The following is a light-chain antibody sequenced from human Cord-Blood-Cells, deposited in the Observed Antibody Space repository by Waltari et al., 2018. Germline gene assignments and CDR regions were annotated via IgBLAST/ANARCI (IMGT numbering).Light chain of an antibody. CDR2: EVS. CDR1: SSAGGGYNY. J-gene: IGLJ2*01. Sequence: QSALTQPPSAAWSPGRSVTISFTGPSSAGGGYNYVAWYQQHQGKAPKLMIYEVSKRPSGGPDRFSGSKSGNTASLTVSGLQAEDEADYYCRSYAGSNNLVFGGGTKLAVL. CDR3: RSYAGSNNLV. V-gene: IGLV2-8*01.